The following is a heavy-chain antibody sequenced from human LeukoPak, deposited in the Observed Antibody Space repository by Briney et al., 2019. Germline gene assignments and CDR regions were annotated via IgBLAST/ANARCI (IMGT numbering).Heavy chain of an antibody. V-gene: IGHV3-9*01. CDR2: ISWNSGSI. Sequence: GRSLRLSCAASGFTFDDYAMHWVRQAPGKGLEWVSGISWNSGSIGYADSVKGRFTISRDNAKNSLYLQMNSLRAEDTALYYCAKDGTPTVTTAMDVWGQGTTVTVSS. CDR3: AKDGTPTVTTAMDV. D-gene: IGHD4-17*01. J-gene: IGHJ6*02. CDR1: GFTFDDYA.